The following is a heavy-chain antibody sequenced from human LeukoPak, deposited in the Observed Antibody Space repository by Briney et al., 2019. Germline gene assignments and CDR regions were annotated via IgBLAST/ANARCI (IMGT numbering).Heavy chain of an antibody. CDR2: ISNSGS. CDR3: ARDGNFDI. Sequence: GGSLRLSCAASGFTFSGYSMNWIRQAPGKGLEWVSHISNSGSIYAASVKGRFTISRDNAKNSLYLQMNSLRAEDTAVYYCARDGNFDIWGQGTMVTVSS. V-gene: IGHV3-11*04. J-gene: IGHJ3*02. CDR1: GFTFSGYS.